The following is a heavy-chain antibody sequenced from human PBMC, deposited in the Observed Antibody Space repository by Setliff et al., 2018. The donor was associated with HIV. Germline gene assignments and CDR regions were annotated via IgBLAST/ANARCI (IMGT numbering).Heavy chain of an antibody. CDR2: ISAYNGNT. Sequence: GASVKVSCKASGYTFTSYGISWVRQAPGQGLEWMGWISAYNGNTNYAQKPQGRVTMTTDTSTSTAYMELRSLRSDDTAVYYCARFLAGYCSGGSCHTYSAWGQGTLVTVSS. CDR3: ARFLAGYCSGGSCHTYSA. V-gene: IGHV1-18*01. CDR1: GYTFTSYG. J-gene: IGHJ5*02. D-gene: IGHD2-15*01.